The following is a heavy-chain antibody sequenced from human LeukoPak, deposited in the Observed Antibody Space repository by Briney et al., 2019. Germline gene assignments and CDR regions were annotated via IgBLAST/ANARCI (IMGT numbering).Heavy chain of an antibody. CDR2: ISSSGSTI. CDR1: GFTFSSYE. CDR3: ARQAGRGGARDFDL. Sequence: GGSLRLSCAASGFTFSSYEMNWVRQAPGKGLEWVSYISSSGSTIYYADSVKGRFTISRDNAKNSLYLQMNSLRAEDTAVYYCARQAGRGGARDFDLWGRGTLVTVSS. D-gene: IGHD1-26*01. J-gene: IGHJ2*01. V-gene: IGHV3-48*03.